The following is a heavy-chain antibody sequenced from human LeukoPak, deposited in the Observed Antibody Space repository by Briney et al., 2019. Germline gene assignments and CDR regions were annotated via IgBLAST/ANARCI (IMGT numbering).Heavy chain of an antibody. CDR3: ATPLDLGLRYFDWSNAFDI. Sequence: ASVKVSCKASGYTFASYYMHWVRQAPGQGLEWMGIINPSGGSTSYAQKFQGRVTMTEDTSTDTAYMELSSLRSEDTAVYYYATPLDLGLRYFDWSNAFDIWGQGTMVTVSS. V-gene: IGHV1-46*01. CDR1: GYTFASYY. J-gene: IGHJ3*02. D-gene: IGHD3-9*01. CDR2: INPSGGST.